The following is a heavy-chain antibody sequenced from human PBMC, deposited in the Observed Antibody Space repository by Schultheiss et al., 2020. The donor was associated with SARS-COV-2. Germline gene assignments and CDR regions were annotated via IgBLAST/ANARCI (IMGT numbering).Heavy chain of an antibody. V-gene: IGHV3-9*01. D-gene: IGHD5-12*01. Sequence: SCAASGFTFDDYAMHWVRQAPGKGLEWVSGISWNSGSIGYADSVKGRFTISRDNAKNTLFLQMNSLRAEDTAVYYCARVQGYERDYWGQGTLVTVSS. J-gene: IGHJ4*02. CDR1: GFTFDDYA. CDR2: ISWNSGSI. CDR3: ARVQGYERDY.